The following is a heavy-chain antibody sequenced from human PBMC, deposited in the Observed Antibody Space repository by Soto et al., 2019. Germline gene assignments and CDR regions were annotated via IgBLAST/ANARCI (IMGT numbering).Heavy chain of an antibody. Sequence: QVQLVQSGAEVKKPGASVKVSCKASGYTFTSYAMHWVRQATGQRLEWMGWINASHGNTKYSQKFPGRGTITRATSASTAYRELSSRRSEDTAVYYCARALGVGAASDYWGQGTLVTVSS. V-gene: IGHV1-3*01. D-gene: IGHD1-26*01. CDR1: GYTFTSYA. CDR2: INASHGNT. CDR3: ARALGVGAASDY. J-gene: IGHJ4*02.